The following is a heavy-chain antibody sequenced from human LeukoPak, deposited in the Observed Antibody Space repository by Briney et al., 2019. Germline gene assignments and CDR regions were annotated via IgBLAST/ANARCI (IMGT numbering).Heavy chain of an antibody. CDR3: ARDNYSSNDYGDYGADGPENAHYGMDV. V-gene: IGHV3-11*01. J-gene: IGHJ6*02. CDR1: GFTFSDYY. Sequence: PGGSLRLSCAASGFTFSDYYMSWVRQAPGKGLEWISYISSGGTTADYADSVKGRFTISRDNSTNSLTLQLDSLRGEDTAVYYCARDNYSSNDYGDYGADGPENAHYGMDVWGQGTTVIVSS. D-gene: IGHD4-17*01. CDR2: ISSGGTTA.